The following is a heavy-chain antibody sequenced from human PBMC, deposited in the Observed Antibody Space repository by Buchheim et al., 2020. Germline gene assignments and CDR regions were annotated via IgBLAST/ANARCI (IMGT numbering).Heavy chain of an antibody. D-gene: IGHD6-13*01. CDR3: AREGGSSWSGPYYFDY. J-gene: IGHJ4*02. CDR1: GGSFSGYY. V-gene: IGHV4-34*01. CDR2: INHSGST. Sequence: QVQLQQWGAGLLKPSETLSLTCAVYGGSFSGYYWSWIRQPPGKGLEWIGEINHSGSTNYNPSLKSRVTISVDTSKKQFSLKLSSVTAADTAVYYCAREGGSSWSGPYYFDYWGQGTL.